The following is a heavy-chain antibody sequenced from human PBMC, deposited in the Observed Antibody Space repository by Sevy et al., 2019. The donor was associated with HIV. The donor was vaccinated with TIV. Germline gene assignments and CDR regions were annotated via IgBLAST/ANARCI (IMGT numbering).Heavy chain of an antibody. CDR1: GGSISSYY. V-gene: IGHV4-59*12. Sequence: SETLSLTCTVSGGSISSYYWSWIRQPPGKGLEWIGYIYHTGTTYYNPSLKSRVTISVDRSKNQFSLNLNSLTAADTAVYYCARGYDSGTALHYRGRGTLVTVSS. CDR2: IYHTGTT. CDR3: ARGYDSGTALHY. J-gene: IGHJ4*02. D-gene: IGHD3-10*01.